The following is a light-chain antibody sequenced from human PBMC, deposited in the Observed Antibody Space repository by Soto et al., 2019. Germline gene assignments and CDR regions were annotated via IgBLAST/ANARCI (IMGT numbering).Light chain of an antibody. J-gene: IGKJ4*01. Sequence: EVVVTQSPVTLALSPGERATLSCRTSQSVDIYVAWYQQRPGQAPRLLIYDSSNRAPGISARFSGSGSGTDFTLTISSIEPEDFAVYYCQQRKYWPPLTFGGGTKVEIK. V-gene: IGKV3-11*01. CDR1: QSVDIY. CDR2: DSS. CDR3: QQRKYWPPLT.